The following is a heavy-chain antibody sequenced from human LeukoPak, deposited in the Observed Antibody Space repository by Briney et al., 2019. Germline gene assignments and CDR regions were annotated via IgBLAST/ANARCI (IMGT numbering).Heavy chain of an antibody. V-gene: IGHV4-34*01. CDR1: GGSFSHSY. J-gene: IGHJ4*02. CDR2: IYHSGST. Sequence: PSETLSLTCAVYGGSFSHSYWNWIRQPPGKGLEWIGSIYHSGSTYYNPSLKSRVTISVDTSKNQFSLKLSSVTAADTAVYYCASGSYYFDYWGQGTLVTVSS. D-gene: IGHD1-26*01. CDR3: ASGSYYFDY.